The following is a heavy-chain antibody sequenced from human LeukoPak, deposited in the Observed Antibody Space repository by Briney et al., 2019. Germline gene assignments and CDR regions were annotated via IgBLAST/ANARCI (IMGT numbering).Heavy chain of an antibody. D-gene: IGHD5-18*01. J-gene: IGHJ4*02. V-gene: IGHV1-18*01. Sequence: ASVKVSCKASGYTFTSYGISWVRQAPGQGLEWMGWIGASNGNTNYAQKLQGRVTMTTDTSTSTAYMELRSLRSDDTAVYYCARNAGGYNYGHFDYWGQGTLVTVSS. CDR3: ARNAGGYNYGHFDY. CDR2: IGASNGNT. CDR1: GYTFTSYG.